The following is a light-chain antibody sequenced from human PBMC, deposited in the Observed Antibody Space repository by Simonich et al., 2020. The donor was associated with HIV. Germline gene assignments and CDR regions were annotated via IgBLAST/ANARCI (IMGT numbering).Light chain of an antibody. V-gene: IGKV4-1*01. CDR3: QQYYSTPLT. CDR2: WAS. J-gene: IGKJ4*01. CDR1: QKVLHSSNNKNY. Sequence: DIVMTQSPDSLAVSLGERATINCKSSQKVLHSSNNKNYLAWYQQKPVQPPMRLIYWASTREAGVPDRFSGSGSGTDFTLTISSLQAEDVAVYYCQQYYSTPLTFGGGTKVEIK.